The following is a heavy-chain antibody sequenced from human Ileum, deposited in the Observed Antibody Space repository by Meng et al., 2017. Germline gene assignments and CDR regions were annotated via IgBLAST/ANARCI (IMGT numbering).Heavy chain of an antibody. V-gene: IGHV3-74*01. Sequence: GESLKISCAASGFTFNSYWMHWVRQTPGKGLMWVSRINTDGSSTAYADSVEGRFTVSRDNAKNTLYLQMNNLRPEDTAVYYCARDMQLLNLYYYYYGMDVCGQGTTVTVSS. CDR2: INTDGSST. CDR1: GFTFNSYW. D-gene: IGHD1-26*01. J-gene: IGHJ6*02. CDR3: ARDMQLLNLYYYYYGMDV.